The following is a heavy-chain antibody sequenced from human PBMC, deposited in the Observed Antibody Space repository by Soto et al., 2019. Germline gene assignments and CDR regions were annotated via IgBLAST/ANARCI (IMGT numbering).Heavy chain of an antibody. J-gene: IGHJ3*02. CDR1: GGSISSSNW. CDR2: IYHSGST. V-gene: IGHV4-4*02. D-gene: IGHD3-22*01. Sequence: PSETLSLTCAVSGGSISSSNWWSWVRQPPGKGREWIGEIYHSGSTNYNPSLKSRVTISVDKSKNQFSLKLSSVTAADTAVYYCARLRSSGYYDSSGYYPPGDAFDIWGEGTMVT. CDR3: ARLRSSGYYDSSGYYPPGDAFDI.